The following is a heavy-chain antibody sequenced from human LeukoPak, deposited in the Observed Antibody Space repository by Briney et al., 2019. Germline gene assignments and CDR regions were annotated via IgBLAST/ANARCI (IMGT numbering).Heavy chain of an antibody. D-gene: IGHD2-15*01. CDR1: GFTFSSYS. CDR3: ASNLLPDDY. CDR2: ISSSSSTI. Sequence: PGGSLRLSCAASGFTFSSYSMNWVRLAPGKGLEWVSYISSSSSTIYYADSVKGRFTISRDNAKNSLYLQMNSLRAEDTVVYYCASNLLPDDYWGQGTLVTVSS. V-gene: IGHV3-48*01. J-gene: IGHJ4*02.